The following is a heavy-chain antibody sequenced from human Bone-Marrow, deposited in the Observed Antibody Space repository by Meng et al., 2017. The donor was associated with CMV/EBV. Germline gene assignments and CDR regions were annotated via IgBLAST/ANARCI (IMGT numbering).Heavy chain of an antibody. CDR1: GGSISSTSYY. CDR3: RGYYDSSGYYPSVDF. V-gene: IGHV4-39*01. Sequence: GSLRLSCTVSGGSISSTSYYWGWIRQPPGKGLEWIGSIYSGGNTYYNPSLMTRVTISVDTSKNQFSLKLSSVTAADTAVYYCRGYYDSSGYYPSVDFWGQGTRVTGSS. J-gene: IGHJ4*02. CDR2: IYSGGNT. D-gene: IGHD3-22*01.